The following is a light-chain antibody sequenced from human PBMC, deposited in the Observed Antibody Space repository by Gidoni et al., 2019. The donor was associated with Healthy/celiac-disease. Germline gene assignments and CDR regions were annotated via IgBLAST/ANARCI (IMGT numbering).Light chain of an antibody. CDR2: MNK. CDR3: AAWDDSLSGRGV. J-gene: IGLJ3*02. Sequence: QSVLTQPPSASGTPGPRVTISGSGSSSNIGSNYVYWYQQLPGTAPKLLIYMNKQRPSGVPDRFSGSKSGTSASLAISGLRSEDEADYYCAAWDDSLSGRGVFGGGTKLTVL. V-gene: IGLV1-47*01. CDR1: SSNIGSNY.